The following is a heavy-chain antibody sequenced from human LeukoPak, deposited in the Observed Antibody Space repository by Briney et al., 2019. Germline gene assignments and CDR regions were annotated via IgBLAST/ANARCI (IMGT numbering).Heavy chain of an antibody. V-gene: IGHV3-48*01. Sequence: GGSLRLSCAASGFTFSSYSMNWVRQAPGKGLEWVSYISSSSSTIYYADSVKGRFTISRDNAKNSLYLQMNSLRAEDTAVYYCARDYYDSSGYYYFDYYYYYYMDVWGKGTTVTVSS. CDR3: ARDYYDSSGYYYFDYYYYYYMDV. D-gene: IGHD3-22*01. CDR2: ISSSSSTI. CDR1: GFTFSSYS. J-gene: IGHJ6*03.